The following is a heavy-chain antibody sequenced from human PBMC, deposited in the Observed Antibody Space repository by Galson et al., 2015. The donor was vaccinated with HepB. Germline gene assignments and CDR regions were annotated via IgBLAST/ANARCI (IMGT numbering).Heavy chain of an antibody. V-gene: IGHV3-7*03. J-gene: IGHJ4*02. Sequence: SLRLSCAVSGFTFSNYWMSWVRQAPGKGLGWVANIKQDGSEKYYVDSVKGRFTVSRDSASNSLYLQMNSLRAEDTAVYYCARAPRNYYGSGTYFFGYWGQGTLVTVSS. D-gene: IGHD3-10*01. CDR3: ARAPRNYYGSGTYFFGY. CDR1: GFTFSNYW. CDR2: IKQDGSEK.